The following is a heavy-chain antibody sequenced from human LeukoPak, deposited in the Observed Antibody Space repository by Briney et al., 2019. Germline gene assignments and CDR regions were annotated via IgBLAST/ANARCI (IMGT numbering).Heavy chain of an antibody. Sequence: EGSLRLSCAASGFTFSSYWMHWVRQLPGKGLVWVSRINSDGSSTSYADSVKGRFTISRDNAKNTLYLQMNSLRAEDTAVYFCAAPSVVAAFQRWGQGTLVTVSS. J-gene: IGHJ1*01. V-gene: IGHV3-74*01. D-gene: IGHD2-15*01. CDR1: GFTFSSYW. CDR3: AAPSVVAAFQR. CDR2: INSDGSST.